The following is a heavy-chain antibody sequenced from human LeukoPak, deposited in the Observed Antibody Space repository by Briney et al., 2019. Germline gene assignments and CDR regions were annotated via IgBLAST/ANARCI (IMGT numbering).Heavy chain of an antibody. V-gene: IGHV4-34*01. CDR1: GGSFSGYY. D-gene: IGHD2-2*01. CDR2: INHSGST. J-gene: IGHJ6*02. Sequence: SETLSLTCAVYGGSFSGYYWSWIRQPPGEGLEWIGEINHSGSTNYNPSLKSRVTISVDTSKNQFSLKLSSVTAADTAVYYCARGVGYCSSTSCYYYYGMDVWGQGTTVTVSS. CDR3: ARGVGYCSSTSCYYYYGMDV.